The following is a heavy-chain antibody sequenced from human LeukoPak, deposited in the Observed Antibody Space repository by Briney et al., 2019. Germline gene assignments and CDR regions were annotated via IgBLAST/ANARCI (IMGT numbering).Heavy chain of an antibody. D-gene: IGHD1-26*01. CDR1: GFTFSSYS. CDR2: ISSSSSTI. V-gene: IGHV3-48*01. Sequence: GGSLRLSCAASGFTFSSYSMNWVRQAPGKGLEWVSYISSSSSTIYYADSVKGRFTISRDNAKNSLYLQMNSLRAEDTAVYYCARDLVGATGHWGQGTLVTVSS. CDR3: ARDLVGATGH. J-gene: IGHJ4*02.